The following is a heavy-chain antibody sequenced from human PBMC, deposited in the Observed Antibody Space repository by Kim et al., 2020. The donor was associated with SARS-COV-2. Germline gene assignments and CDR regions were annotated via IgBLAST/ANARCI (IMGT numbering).Heavy chain of an antibody. V-gene: IGHV4-34*01. Sequence: SETLSLTCAVYGGAFSGYYWSWIRQPPGKGLEWIGEINHSGSTNYNPSLKSRVTISVDTSKNQFSLKLSSVTAADTAVYYCARGDCSGGSCPPGGMDVWGQGTTVTVSS. D-gene: IGHD2-15*01. CDR3: ARGDCSGGSCPPGGMDV. J-gene: IGHJ6*02. CDR2: INHSGST. CDR1: GGAFSGYY.